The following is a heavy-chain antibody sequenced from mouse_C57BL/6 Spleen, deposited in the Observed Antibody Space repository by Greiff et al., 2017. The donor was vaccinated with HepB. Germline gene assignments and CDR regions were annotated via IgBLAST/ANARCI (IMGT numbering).Heavy chain of an antibody. D-gene: IGHD1-1*01. J-gene: IGHJ1*03. CDR1: GYTFTSYW. CDR2: INPSSGYT. Sequence: VQLQQSGAELAKPGASVKLSCKASGYTFTSYWMHWVKQRPGQGLEWIGYINPSSGYTKYNQKFKDKATLTADKSSSTAYMQLSSLTYEDSAVYYCARLITTVVGYFDVWGTGTTVTVSS. V-gene: IGHV1-7*01. CDR3: ARLITTVVGYFDV.